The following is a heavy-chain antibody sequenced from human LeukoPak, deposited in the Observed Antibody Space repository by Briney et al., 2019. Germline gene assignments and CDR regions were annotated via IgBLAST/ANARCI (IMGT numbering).Heavy chain of an antibody. CDR2: IYYSGST. CDR3: ARAGYSYDMDV. CDR1: GGSISSSSYY. Sequence: PSETLSLTCTVSGGSISSSSYYWGWIRQPPGKGLEWIGSIYYSGSTYYNPSLKSRVTISVDTSKNQFSLKLSSVTAADTAVYYCARAGYSYDMDVWGQGTTVTVSS. D-gene: IGHD5-18*01. V-gene: IGHV4-39*01. J-gene: IGHJ6*02.